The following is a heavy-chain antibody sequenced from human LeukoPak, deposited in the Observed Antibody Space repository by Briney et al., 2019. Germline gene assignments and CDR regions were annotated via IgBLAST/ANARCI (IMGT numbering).Heavy chain of an antibody. CDR3: AGVKGRLYYYYYMDV. J-gene: IGHJ6*03. CDR1: VGSISSDY. V-gene: IGHV4-59*01. CDR2: IYYSGST. Sequence: SETLSLTCTVSVGSISSDYWSWIRQPPREGLGWMGYIYYSGSTTHNPSLLSRVTISVDTSNQQFSLKLSCVTAADTAVHYFAGVKGRLYYYYYMDVWGKRTTVTVSS.